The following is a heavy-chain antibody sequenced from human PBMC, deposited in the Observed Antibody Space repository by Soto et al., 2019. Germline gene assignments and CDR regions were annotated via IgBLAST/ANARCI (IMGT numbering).Heavy chain of an antibody. J-gene: IGHJ5*02. D-gene: IGHD6-13*01. V-gene: IGHV1-69*08. CDR3: ARDKESIAAAVDLNWFDP. CDR2: IIPILGIA. CDR1: GGTFSSYT. Sequence: QVQLVQSGAEVKKPGSSVKVSCKASGGTFSSYTISWVRQAPGQGLEWMGRIIPILGIANYAQKFQGRVTITADKSTSTAYMELSSLRYEDTAVYYCARDKESIAAAVDLNWFDPWGQGTLVTVSS.